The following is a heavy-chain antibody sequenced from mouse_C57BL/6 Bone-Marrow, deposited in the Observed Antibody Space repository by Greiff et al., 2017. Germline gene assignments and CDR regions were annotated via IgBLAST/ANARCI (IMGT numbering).Heavy chain of an antibody. CDR3: ARSVANWPYFDY. V-gene: IGHV7-3*01. D-gene: IGHD1-1*02. J-gene: IGHJ2*01. Sequence: EVQLMESGGGLVQPGGSLSLSCAASGFTFTDYYMSWVRPPPGKALGWLGFIRNKANGYTTEYSASVKGRFTISRDNSQSILYLQMNALRAEDSATYYCARSVANWPYFDYWGQGTTLTVSS. CDR2: IRNKANGYTT. CDR1: GFTFTDYY.